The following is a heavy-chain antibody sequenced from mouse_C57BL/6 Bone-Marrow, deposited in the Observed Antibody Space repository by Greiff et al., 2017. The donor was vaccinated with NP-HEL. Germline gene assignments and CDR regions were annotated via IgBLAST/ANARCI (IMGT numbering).Heavy chain of an antibody. Sequence: VQLQQSGAELVRPGTSVKMSCKASGYTFINYWIGWAKQRPGHGLEWIGDIYPGGGYTNYNEKFKGKATLTADKSSSTAYMQFSSLTSEDSAIYYCARSGYHRAFAYWGQGTLVTVSA. V-gene: IGHV1-63*01. CDR2: IYPGGGYT. CDR1: GYTFINYW. D-gene: IGHD2-12*01. J-gene: IGHJ3*01. CDR3: ARSGYHRAFAY.